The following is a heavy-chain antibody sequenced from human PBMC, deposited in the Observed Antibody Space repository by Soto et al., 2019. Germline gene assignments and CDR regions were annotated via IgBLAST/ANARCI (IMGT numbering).Heavy chain of an antibody. CDR2: ISYDGSNK. D-gene: IGHD2-15*01. J-gene: IGHJ4*02. V-gene: IGHV3-30*18. Sequence: PGGSLRLSCAASGFTFSSYGMHWVRQAPGKGLEWVAVISYDGSNKYYADSVKGRFTISRDNSKNTLYLQMNSLRAEDTAVYYCAKMGYCSGGSCPGWGQGTLVTVSS. CDR3: AKMGYCSGGSCPG. CDR1: GFTFSSYG.